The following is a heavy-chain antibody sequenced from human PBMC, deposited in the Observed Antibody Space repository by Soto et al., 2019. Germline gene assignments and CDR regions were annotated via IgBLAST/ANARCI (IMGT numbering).Heavy chain of an antibody. CDR3: AKGGWNYVPIDY. D-gene: IGHD1-7*01. CDR1: GVTFSSYA. Sequence: EVQLLESGGGLVQPGGSLRLSCAASGVTFSSYAMSWVHQAPGKGLGWGSAIGSGGGRTYYADFVKGRFTISRDNSKNTLDLQMNILRAEDTSVYYCAKGGWNYVPIDYWGQGTLGNGFS. V-gene: IGHV3-23*01. J-gene: IGHJ4*02. CDR2: IGSGGGRT.